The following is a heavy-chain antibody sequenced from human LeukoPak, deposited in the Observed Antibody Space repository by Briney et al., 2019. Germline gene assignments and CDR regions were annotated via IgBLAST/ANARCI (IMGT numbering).Heavy chain of an antibody. D-gene: IGHD2-21*02. J-gene: IGHJ4*02. CDR1: GFTFSSYG. Sequence: GGSLRLSCAASGFTFSSYGMHWVRQAPGKGLEWVAFIRKDGNNENYADSVKGRFTISRDNSKNMVYLQMNNLQTEDTSIYYCAKDRGDYPPYFDHWGQGTLVTVSS. CDR3: AKDRGDYPPYFDH. CDR2: IRKDGNNE. V-gene: IGHV3-30*02.